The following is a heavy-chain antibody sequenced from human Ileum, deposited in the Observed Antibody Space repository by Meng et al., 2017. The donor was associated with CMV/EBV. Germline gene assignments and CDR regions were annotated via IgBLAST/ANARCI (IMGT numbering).Heavy chain of an antibody. J-gene: IGHJ5*02. CDR1: GGSFSGSC. CDR3: ARAFRYSSSSRGWFDP. CDR2: INPSGST. V-gene: IGHV4-34*01. D-gene: IGHD6-6*01. Sequence: AVYGGSFSGSCWNWIRQPPGKGLEWIGVINPSGSTNYNPSLQSRVTISVYTSKNQFSLKLSSVTAADTAVYYCARAFRYSSSSRGWFDPWGQGTLVTVS.